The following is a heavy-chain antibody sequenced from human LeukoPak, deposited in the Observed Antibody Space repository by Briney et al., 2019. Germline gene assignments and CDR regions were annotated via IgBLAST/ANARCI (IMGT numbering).Heavy chain of an antibody. Sequence: PGGSLRLSCAVSGFSVTNNYMSWVRQAPGKGLEWVSAIYSGGGTYYADSVKGRFTLSRDISKNTLYLQMNSLRAEDTAVYYCVRDASWGQGTLVTVSS. CDR3: VRDAS. V-gene: IGHV3-66*01. CDR1: GFSVTNNY. J-gene: IGHJ4*02. CDR2: IYSGGGT.